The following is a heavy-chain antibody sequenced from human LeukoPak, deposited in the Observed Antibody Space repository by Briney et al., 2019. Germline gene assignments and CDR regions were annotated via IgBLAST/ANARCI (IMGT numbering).Heavy chain of an antibody. D-gene: IGHD2-15*01. Sequence: GRSLRLSCAASGFAFNSYGMHWVRQAPGKGLEWVALISYDGTNTYYADSVKGRFTISRDSSNNTLYLQMNSLRAEDTAVYYCAEDGGYCSGNNCPNWFDPWGQGTLVTVSS. J-gene: IGHJ5*02. V-gene: IGHV3-30*18. CDR2: ISYDGTNT. CDR1: GFAFNSYG. CDR3: AEDGGYCSGNNCPNWFDP.